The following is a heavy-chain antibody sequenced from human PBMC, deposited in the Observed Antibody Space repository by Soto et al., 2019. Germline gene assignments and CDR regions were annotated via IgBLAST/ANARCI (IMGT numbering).Heavy chain of an antibody. J-gene: IGHJ2*01. V-gene: IGHV1-18*01. CDR3: TRDDCNGGSCDGGHYLDL. D-gene: IGHD2-15*01. CDR1: DYIFLAYG. Sequence: QVQLVQSGPEVKKAGASVKVSCTAPTDYIFLAYGFDWVRQAPGQGLEWMGWISPKFGRTNYARTLQDRFTMTTDVSTNSVSMELRDLRSDDTAVYYCTRDDCNGGSCDGGHYLDLWGRGTPISVSS. CDR2: ISPKFGRT.